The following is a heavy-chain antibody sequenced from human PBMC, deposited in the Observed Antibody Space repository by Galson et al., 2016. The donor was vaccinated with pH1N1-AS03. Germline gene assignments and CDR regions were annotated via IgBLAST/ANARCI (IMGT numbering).Heavy chain of an antibody. CDR3: ARDRTVVAASIIYYYGMDV. D-gene: IGHD2-2*01. V-gene: IGHV3-7*03. CDR1: GFTFGSHW. J-gene: IGHJ6*02. CDR2: INKDGNEK. Sequence: SLRLSCAVSGFTFGSHWMSWVRQAPGKGLEWVANINKDGNEKYYVDSVKGRFAISRDNAKNSLYLQMNSLRAADTAVYYCARDRTVVAASIIYYYGMDVWGQGTTVTVSS.